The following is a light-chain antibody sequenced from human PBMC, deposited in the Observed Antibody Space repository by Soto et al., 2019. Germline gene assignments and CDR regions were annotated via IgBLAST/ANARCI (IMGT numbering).Light chain of an antibody. CDR1: QSVSSN. J-gene: IGKJ2*01. Sequence: EIVMTQSPATLSVSPGERATLSCRASQSVSSNLAWYQQKPGQAPRLLIYGASTRATGITARCSGSGSGTEFTLTISSLQSEDFAVYYCQQYDNWPPRYTFGQGTKLEIK. CDR2: GAS. V-gene: IGKV3-15*01. CDR3: QQYDNWPPRYT.